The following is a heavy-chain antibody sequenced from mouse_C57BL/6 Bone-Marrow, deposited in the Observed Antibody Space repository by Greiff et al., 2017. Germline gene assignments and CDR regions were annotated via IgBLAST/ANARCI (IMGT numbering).Heavy chain of an antibody. CDR3: ARSGNWYFDV. V-gene: IGHV1-63*01. CDR1: GYTFTNYW. Sequence: VNVVESGAELVRPGTSVKMSCKASGYTFTNYWIGWAKQRPGHGLEWIGDIYPGGGYTNYNEKFKGKATLTADKSSSTAYMQFSSLTSEDSAIYYCARSGNWYFDVWGTGTTVTVSS. J-gene: IGHJ1*03. D-gene: IGHD1-1*01. CDR2: IYPGGGYT.